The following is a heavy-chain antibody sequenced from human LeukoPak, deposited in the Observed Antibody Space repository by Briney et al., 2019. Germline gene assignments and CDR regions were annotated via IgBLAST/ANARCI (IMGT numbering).Heavy chain of an antibody. CDR3: AKDHPGVDTAMVLSSYFDY. V-gene: IGHV3-23*01. Sequence: PGGSLRLSCAASGFTFGRYALSWVRQAPGGGLGWVSAFIGSVGSASYADSVKGRFTISSDSSKNTRYLQVNGLRAQGTGVYYRAKDHPGVDTAMVLSSYFDYWRQGPLLSVPS. J-gene: IGHJ4*02. CDR1: GFTFGRYA. CDR2: FIGSVGSA. D-gene: IGHD5-18*01.